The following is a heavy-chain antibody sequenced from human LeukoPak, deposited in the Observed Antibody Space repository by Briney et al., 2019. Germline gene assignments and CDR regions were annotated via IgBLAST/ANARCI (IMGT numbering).Heavy chain of an antibody. CDR2: IKQDGSEK. CDR1: GFTFSGYW. J-gene: IGHJ6*02. D-gene: IGHD6-13*01. CDR3: ARGGRGISAAGSPYGMDV. V-gene: IGHV3-7*04. Sequence: GGSLRLSCAASGFTFSGYWMSWVRQAPGKGLEWVANIKQDGSEKYYVDSVKGRFTISRDNAKNSLYLQMNSLRAEDTAVYYCARGGRGISAAGSPYGMDVWGQGTTVTVSS.